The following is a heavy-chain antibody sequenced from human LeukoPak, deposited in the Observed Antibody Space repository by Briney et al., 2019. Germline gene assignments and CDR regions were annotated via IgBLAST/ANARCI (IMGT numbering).Heavy chain of an antibody. CDR3: ARLTYYYYGMDV. Sequence: SETLSLTCTVSGGSISSYYWSWIRQPPGKGLEWIGYIYYSGSTNYSPSLKSRVTISVDTSKNQFSLKLSSVTAADTAVYYCARLTYYYYGMDVWGQGTTVTVSS. J-gene: IGHJ6*02. V-gene: IGHV4-59*01. CDR2: IYYSGST. CDR1: GGSISSYY.